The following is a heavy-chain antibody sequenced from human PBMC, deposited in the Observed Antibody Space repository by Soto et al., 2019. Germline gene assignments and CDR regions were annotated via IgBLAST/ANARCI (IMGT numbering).Heavy chain of an antibody. Sequence: PSETLSLTCAVSGVSISSDNWWSWVLQPPGKGLERIGEIYHSGNTHYNPSLKSRVTISVDKSKHQFSLKLNSVTAADTALYYCAKASGSGPSHYPITADYYYFGMDVWGQGTTVTVSS. CDR2: IYHSGNT. V-gene: IGHV4-4*02. J-gene: IGHJ6*01. CDR3: AKASGSGPSHYPITADYYYFGMDV. D-gene: IGHD2-15*01. CDR1: GVSISSDNW.